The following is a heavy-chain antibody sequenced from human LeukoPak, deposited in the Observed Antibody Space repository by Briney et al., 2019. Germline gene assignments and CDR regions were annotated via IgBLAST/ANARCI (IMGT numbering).Heavy chain of an antibody. Sequence: ASVKVSCKASGGTFSSYAISWVRQAPGQGLEWMGGIIPIFGTANYAQKFQGRVTITADESTSTAYMELSSLRSEDTAVYYCARTYPTTVTFDYWGQGTLVTVSS. V-gene: IGHV1-69*13. CDR3: ARTYPTTVTFDY. CDR2: IIPIFGTA. D-gene: IGHD4-17*01. CDR1: GGTFSSYA. J-gene: IGHJ4*02.